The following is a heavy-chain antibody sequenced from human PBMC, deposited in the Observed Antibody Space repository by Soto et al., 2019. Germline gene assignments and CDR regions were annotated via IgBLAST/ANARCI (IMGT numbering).Heavy chain of an antibody. V-gene: IGHV3-48*03. Sequence: EVQLEESGGGLVQPGGSLRLSCAASGFTLSSFALNWVRQAPGKGLEWVSYIGATSSSGSNFYYAASVKGRFTISRDSAKNSLFLQMNSLRDEDTAIYYCARGGKVPYYYGTDVWGQGTTVTVSS. J-gene: IGHJ6*02. CDR1: GFTLSSFA. CDR3: ARGGKVPYYYGTDV. D-gene: IGHD3-16*01. CDR2: IGATSSSGSNF.